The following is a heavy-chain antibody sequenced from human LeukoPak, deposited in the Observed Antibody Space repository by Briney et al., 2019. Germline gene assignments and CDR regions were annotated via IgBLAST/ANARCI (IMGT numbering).Heavy chain of an antibody. D-gene: IGHD1-1*01. V-gene: IGHV3-23*01. Sequence: GGSLRLSCAASGFTFSNYAMTWVRQAPGKGLEWVSAISDSGGSSDYAGSVKGRFTISRDNSKNTLYLQMNSLRAEDTAVYYCAKESGSRRLGNFDYWGQGTLVTVSS. CDR3: AKESGSRRLGNFDY. CDR2: ISDSGGSS. CDR1: GFTFSNYA. J-gene: IGHJ4*02.